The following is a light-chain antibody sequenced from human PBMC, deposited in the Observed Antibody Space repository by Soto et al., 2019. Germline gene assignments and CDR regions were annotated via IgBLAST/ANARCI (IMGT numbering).Light chain of an antibody. CDR3: QQYYGSPLT. Sequence: SLMTPPPHSLSVSLGERATINCKSSQSVLSSSNNLNYLAWYQQKPGQSPKLLIYSASTRASGVPDRFSGSGSGTDFTLTINSLQADDVAVYYCQQYYGSPLTFGQGTQVDIK. CDR1: QSVLSSSNNLNY. CDR2: SAS. V-gene: IGKV4-1*01. J-gene: IGKJ1*01.